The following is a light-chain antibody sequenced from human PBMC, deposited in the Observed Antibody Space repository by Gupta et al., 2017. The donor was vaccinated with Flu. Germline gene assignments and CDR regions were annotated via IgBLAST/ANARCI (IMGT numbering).Light chain of an antibody. CDR3: TIWISSAYV. J-gene: IGLJ1*01. Sequence: QAVLTQPSSLSASPGASASLTCTLRSDISVDTYRIYWYQQKPGSPPQYLLNYKSDSDKQQGSGVPSRFSGSKDASAKAGISXIXGLQSEXEAYYYCTIWISSAYVFGTGTELTVL. V-gene: IGLV5-45*02. CDR2: YKSDSDK. CDR1: SDISVDTYR.